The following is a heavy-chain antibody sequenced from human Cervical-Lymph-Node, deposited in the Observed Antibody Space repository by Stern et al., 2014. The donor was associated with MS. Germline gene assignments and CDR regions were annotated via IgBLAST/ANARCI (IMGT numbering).Heavy chain of an antibody. CDR2: IIPIFGTA. D-gene: IGHD5-18*01. CDR3: ASGGPASDGIQLWSITGTTYYYYGMDV. J-gene: IGHJ6*02. CDR1: GSTFSSYA. Sequence: QMQLVQSGAEVKKPGSSVKVSCKASGSTFSSYAISWVRQAPGQGLEWMGGIIPIFGTANYAQKFQGRVTITADESTSTAYMELSSLRSEDTAVYYCASGGPASDGIQLWSITGTTYYYYGMDVWGQGTTVTVSS. V-gene: IGHV1-69*01.